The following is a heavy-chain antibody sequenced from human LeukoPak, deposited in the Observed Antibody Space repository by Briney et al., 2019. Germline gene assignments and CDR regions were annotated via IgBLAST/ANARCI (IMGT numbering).Heavy chain of an antibody. D-gene: IGHD3-22*01. CDR3: AKDTVRTYYYDSSGYPDY. CDR2: IYTGGST. J-gene: IGHJ4*02. CDR1: GFSASSNY. Sequence: GSLRLSCAASGFSASSNYLTWVRQAPGKGLEWVSVIYTGGSTYYADSVKGRFTISRDNSKNTLYLQMNSLRAEDTAVYYCAKDTVRTYYYDSSGYPDYWGQGTLVTVSS. V-gene: IGHV3-66*01.